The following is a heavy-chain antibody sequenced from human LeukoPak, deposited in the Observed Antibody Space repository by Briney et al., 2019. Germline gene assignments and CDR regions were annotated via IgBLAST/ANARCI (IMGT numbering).Heavy chain of an antibody. Sequence: GGSLRLSCAASGFSFDDYAMHWVRQAPGKGLEWVSGLSWNSGSIAYADSVKGRFTISRDNSANSLYLQMNSLRGEDTALYYCTKDKGGSWTSYYNMDVWGKGTMVTVSS. CDR3: TKDKGGSWTSYYNMDV. J-gene: IGHJ6*03. V-gene: IGHV3-9*01. D-gene: IGHD3/OR15-3a*01. CDR2: LSWNSGSI. CDR1: GFSFDDYA.